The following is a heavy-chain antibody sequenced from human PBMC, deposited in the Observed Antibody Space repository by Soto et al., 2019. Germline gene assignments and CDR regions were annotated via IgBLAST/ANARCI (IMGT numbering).Heavy chain of an antibody. CDR2: MNPNSGNT. Sequence: ASVKVSCKASGYTFTSYDINWVRQATGQGLEWMGWMNPNSGNTGYAQKFQGRVTMTRNTSISTAYMELSSLRSEDTAVYYCARGFIPDIVVVPAAGFDYWGQGTLVTVSS. CDR1: GYTFTSYD. V-gene: IGHV1-8*01. CDR3: ARGFIPDIVVVPAAGFDY. J-gene: IGHJ4*02. D-gene: IGHD2-2*01.